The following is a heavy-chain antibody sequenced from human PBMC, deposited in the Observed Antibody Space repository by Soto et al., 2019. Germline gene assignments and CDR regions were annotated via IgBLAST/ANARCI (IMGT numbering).Heavy chain of an antibody. V-gene: IGHV1-3*05. CDR2: INAGNGNT. J-gene: IGHJ4*02. Sequence: QVQLVQSGAEEKKPGASVKVSCKASGYTFTSYAIHWVRQAPGQRLAWMGWINAGNGNTKYSQKFQGRVTITRDTAASTAYMELSSLKSEDTAVYYCARGDWWLFDYWGQGTLVTVSS. CDR1: GYTFTSYA. D-gene: IGHD2-8*02. CDR3: ARGDWWLFDY.